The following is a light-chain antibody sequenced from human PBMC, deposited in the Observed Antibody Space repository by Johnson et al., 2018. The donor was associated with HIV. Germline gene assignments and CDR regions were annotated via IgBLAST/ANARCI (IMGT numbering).Light chain of an antibody. J-gene: IGLJ1*01. CDR3: ETWDSSLSAGGV. V-gene: IGLV1-51*01. CDR1: NSNIGNNY. CDR2: DNN. Sequence: QPALTQPPSVSAAPGQKVTISCSGSNSNIGNNYVSWYQQLPGTAPKLLIYDNNKRPSGIPDRFSGSKSGTSATLGITGLQTGDEADYYCETWDSSLSAGGVFGTGTKVTVL.